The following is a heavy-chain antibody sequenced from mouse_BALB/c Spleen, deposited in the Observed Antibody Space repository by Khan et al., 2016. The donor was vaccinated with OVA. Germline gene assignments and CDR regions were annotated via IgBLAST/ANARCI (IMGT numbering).Heavy chain of an antibody. CDR2: INTYTGEP. J-gene: IGHJ4*01. D-gene: IGHD2-10*01. CDR3: ARPPYFSYVMVY. CDR1: GYTFTNYG. V-gene: IGHV9-3-1*01. Sequence: QVQLKESGPELKKPGETVKISCKASGYTFTNYGMNWVKQAPGKDLKWMGWINTYTGEPTYADDFKGRFAFSLDTSASTAYLQINNLKNEDTATYFCARPPYFSYVMVYWGQGTSVTVSS.